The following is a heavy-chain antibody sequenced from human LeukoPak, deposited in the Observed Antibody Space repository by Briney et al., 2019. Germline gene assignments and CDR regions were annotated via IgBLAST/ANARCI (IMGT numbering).Heavy chain of an antibody. CDR3: ARGRGGATPPEDAFDI. D-gene: IGHD1-26*01. CDR1: GFTFSNYG. J-gene: IGHJ3*02. CDR2: IQYDGSNK. Sequence: GGSLRLSCAASGFTFSNYGIHWVRQAPGKGLEWVAFIQYDGSNKYYADSVKGRFTISRENAKNSLYLQMNSLRAGDTAVYFCARGRGGATPPEDAFDIWGQGTMVTVSS. V-gene: IGHV3-30*02.